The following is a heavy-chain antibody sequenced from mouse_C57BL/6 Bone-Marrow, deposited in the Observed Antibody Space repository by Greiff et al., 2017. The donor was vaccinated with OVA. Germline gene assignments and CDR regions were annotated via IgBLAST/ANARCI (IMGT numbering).Heavy chain of an antibody. Sequence: EVQLVESGGGLVKPGGSLKLSCAASGFTFSDYGMHWVRQAPEKGLEWVAYISSGSSTIYYADTVKGRFTISRDNAKNTLFLQMTSLRSEDTAMYYCASYYGSSYAWFAYWGQGTLVTVSA. CDR1: GFTFSDYG. CDR3: ASYYGSSYAWFAY. J-gene: IGHJ3*01. D-gene: IGHD1-1*01. CDR2: ISSGSSTI. V-gene: IGHV5-17*01.